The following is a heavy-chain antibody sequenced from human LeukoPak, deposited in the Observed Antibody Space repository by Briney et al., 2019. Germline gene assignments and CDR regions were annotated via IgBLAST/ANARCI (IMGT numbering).Heavy chain of an antibody. Sequence: SVKVSCKASGFTFTSSAVQWVRQARGQRLEWIGWIVVGSGNTNYAQKFQERVTITRDMSTSTAYMELSSLRSEATAVYYCAADLGIVVVPAATSYFDLWGRGTLVTVSS. D-gene: IGHD2-2*01. CDR2: IVVGSGNT. V-gene: IGHV1-58*01. CDR1: GFTFTSSA. CDR3: AADLGIVVVPAATSYFDL. J-gene: IGHJ2*01.